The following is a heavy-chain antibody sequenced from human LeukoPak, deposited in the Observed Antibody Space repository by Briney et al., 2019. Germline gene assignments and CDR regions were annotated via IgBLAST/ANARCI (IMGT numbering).Heavy chain of an antibody. D-gene: IGHD6-19*01. CDR2: FYYSGST. V-gene: IGHV4-39*07. CDR3: ARHGYSSGSLAWFDP. CDR1: GGSISSSIYY. J-gene: IGHJ5*02. Sequence: SETLSLTCTVSGGSISSSIYYWGWIRQPPGKGLEWIGSFYYSGSTNYNPSLKSRVTISVDTSKNQFSLKLSSVTAADTAVYYCARHGYSSGSLAWFDPWGQGTQVTVSS.